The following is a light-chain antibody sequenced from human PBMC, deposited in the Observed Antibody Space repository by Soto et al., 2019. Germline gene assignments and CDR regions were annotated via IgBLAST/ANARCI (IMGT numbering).Light chain of an antibody. CDR1: DSDIGAYNY. Sequence: QSALTQPASVSGSPGQSITISCTGTDSDIGAYNYVSWYQQHPGKAPKLVIYDVSSRPSGVSNRFSGSKSGNTASLTISGLQAEDEADYYCNSYTRSNTRVFGGGTQLTVL. CDR2: DVS. J-gene: IGLJ2*01. CDR3: NSYTRSNTRV. V-gene: IGLV2-14*03.